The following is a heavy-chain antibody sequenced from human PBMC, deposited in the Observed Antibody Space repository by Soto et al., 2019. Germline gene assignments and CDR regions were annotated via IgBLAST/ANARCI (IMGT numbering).Heavy chain of an antibody. CDR2: INHSGLT. J-gene: IGHJ4*02. V-gene: IGHV4-34*01. CDR3: ARGHGRFAN. Sequence: QLQLHQSGAGLLKPSETLSLTCDVSGGSFTGYYWAWIRQPPGKGLEWIGEINHSGLTNYNPSLTGRVTISLDTSRSQFSLKLDSLTAEDTAFYFCARGHGRFANWGEGTLVTVSS. CDR1: GGSFTGYY.